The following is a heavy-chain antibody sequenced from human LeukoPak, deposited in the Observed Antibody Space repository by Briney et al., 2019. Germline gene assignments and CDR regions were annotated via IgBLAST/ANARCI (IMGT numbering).Heavy chain of an antibody. Sequence: SQTLSLTCTVSGGSISSGSYYWSWIRQPAGKGLEWIGRIYTSGSTSYNPSLKSRVAISVDTSKNQFSLKLSSVTAADTAVYYCARDPWDYDILTGYYVNWFDPWGQGTLVTVSS. CDR3: ARDPWDYDILTGYYVNWFDP. V-gene: IGHV4-61*02. D-gene: IGHD3-9*01. CDR2: IYTSGST. CDR1: GGSISSGSYY. J-gene: IGHJ5*02.